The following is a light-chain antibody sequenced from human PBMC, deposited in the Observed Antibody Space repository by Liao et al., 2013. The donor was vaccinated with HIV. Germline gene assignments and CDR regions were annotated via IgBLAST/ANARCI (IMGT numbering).Light chain of an antibody. J-gene: IGLJ2*01. CDR3: QAWDSSTDVV. V-gene: IGLV3-21*01. CDR2: QDS. CDR1: NIGSKS. Sequence: SYELTQPPSVSVAPGKTASITCGGSNIGSKSVHWYQQKPGQSPVLVIYQDSKRPSGIPERFSGSNSGNTATLTISGTQAMDEADYYCQAWDSSTDVVFGGGTKLTVL.